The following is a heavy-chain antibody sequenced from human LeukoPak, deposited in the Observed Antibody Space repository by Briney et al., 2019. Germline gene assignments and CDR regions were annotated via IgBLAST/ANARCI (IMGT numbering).Heavy chain of an antibody. CDR2: ISGSGGST. Sequence: GGSLRLSCAASGFTLSSYAMSWVRQAPGKGLEWVSAISGSGGSTYYADSVKGRFSISRDNSKNTLYLQMNSLRAEDTAVYYCAKDIDGYNPTAFDCWGQGTLVTVSS. CDR3: AKDIDGYNPTAFDC. V-gene: IGHV3-23*01. D-gene: IGHD5-24*01. J-gene: IGHJ4*02. CDR1: GFTLSSYA.